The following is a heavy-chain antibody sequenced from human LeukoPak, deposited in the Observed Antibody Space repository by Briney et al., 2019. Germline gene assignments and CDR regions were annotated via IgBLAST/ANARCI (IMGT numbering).Heavy chain of an antibody. V-gene: IGHV3-48*03. J-gene: IGHJ3*02. CDR1: GSTFSSYE. CDR2: ISSSGSTI. CDR3: ARGSDYDILTGYSPSDAFDI. Sequence: PGGSLRLSCAASGSTFSSYEMNWVRQAPGKGLEWVSYISSSGSTIYYADSVKGRFTISRDNAKNSLYLQMNSLRAEDTAVYYCARGSDYDILTGYSPSDAFDIWGQGTMVTVSS. D-gene: IGHD3-9*01.